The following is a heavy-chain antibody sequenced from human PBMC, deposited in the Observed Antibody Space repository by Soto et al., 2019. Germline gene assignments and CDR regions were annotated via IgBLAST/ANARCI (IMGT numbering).Heavy chain of an antibody. V-gene: IGHV1-18*01. CDR1: GYTFTSSG. Sequence: QVQLVQSGAEVKKPGASVKVSCKASGYTFTSSGISWVRQSPGQGLDGMGWLSAYNGNTNYAQKLQGRVTMTTDTSTSTAYMELRSLRSDDTAVYYCARIQLRARACDYWGQGTLVTVSS. CDR3: ARIQLRARACDY. D-gene: IGHD5-18*01. CDR2: LSAYNGNT. J-gene: IGHJ4*02.